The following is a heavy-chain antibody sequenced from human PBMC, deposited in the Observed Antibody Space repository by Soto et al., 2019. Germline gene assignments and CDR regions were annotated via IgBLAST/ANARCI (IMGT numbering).Heavy chain of an antibody. Sequence: QVQLVQSGAEVKKPGASVKVSCKASGYTFTGYYMHWVRQAPGQGLEWMGWINPNSGGTNYAQKFQGWVTMTRDTPISTAYMELSRLRSDDTAVYYCARGDVGYCSGGSCVGYYYYYYGMDVWGQGTTVTVSS. CDR3: ARGDVGYCSGGSCVGYYYYYYGMDV. D-gene: IGHD2-15*01. CDR2: INPNSGGT. J-gene: IGHJ6*02. V-gene: IGHV1-2*04. CDR1: GYTFTGYY.